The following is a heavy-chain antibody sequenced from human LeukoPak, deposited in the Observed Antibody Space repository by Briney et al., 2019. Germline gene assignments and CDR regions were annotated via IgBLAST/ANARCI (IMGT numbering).Heavy chain of an antibody. D-gene: IGHD6-19*01. CDR2: TYYRSKWYN. CDR1: GDCVSSNSAA. J-gene: IGHJ4*02. V-gene: IGHV6-1*01. Sequence: SQTLSLTCAMSGDCVSSNSAASNWIRQSPSRGLEWLGRTYYRSKWYNDYAVSVKSRITINPDTSKNQFSLQLNSVTPEDTAVYYCSRGTGWYGNYFDYWGRGTLVTVSS. CDR3: SRGTGWYGNYFDY.